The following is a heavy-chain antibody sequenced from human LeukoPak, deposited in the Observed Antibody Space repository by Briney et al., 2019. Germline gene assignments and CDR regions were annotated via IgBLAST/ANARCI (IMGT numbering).Heavy chain of an antibody. CDR2: TNNDGTTK. Sequence: GGSLRLSCAASGFMFSNFWMHWVRQAPGKGLEWVSFTNNDGTTKEYADCVKGRFTISRDNTRNTVDLQMNGLSAEDTAVYYCARGDGGFDYWGQGSLVTVSS. CDR1: GFMFSNFW. D-gene: IGHD5-24*01. CDR3: ARGDGGFDY. V-gene: IGHV3-74*03. J-gene: IGHJ4*02.